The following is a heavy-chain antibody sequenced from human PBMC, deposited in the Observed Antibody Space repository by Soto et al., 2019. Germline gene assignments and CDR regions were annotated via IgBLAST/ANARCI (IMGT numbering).Heavy chain of an antibody. CDR1: GGSISRYY. CDR2: MYNTGST. J-gene: IGHJ6*02. CDR3: ARDLWGYCGTDCYPLDV. D-gene: IGHD2-21*02. Sequence: QVQLQESGPGLVKPSESLSLTCTVSGGSISRYYWSWIRQPPGKGLEWIGYMYNTGSTVYNPPFKSRVTISVATSKNQRSLKLNSMTAADTAVYYCARDLWGYCGTDCYPLDVWGQGTTVTVSS. V-gene: IGHV4-59*01.